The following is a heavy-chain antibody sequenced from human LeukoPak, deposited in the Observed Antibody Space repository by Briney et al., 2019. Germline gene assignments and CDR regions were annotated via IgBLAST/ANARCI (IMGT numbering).Heavy chain of an antibody. CDR3: ARHIYGAYYYMDV. Sequence: PSETLSLTCTVSGDSVSRCYWSWIRLPPGKGLEWIGYIYDTGDINYNPSLKSRVTMSVDTSRNQFSLKLSSVTAADTAVYYCARHIYGAYYYMDVWGKGTTVTVSS. V-gene: IGHV4-59*08. CDR1: GDSVSRCY. D-gene: IGHD3-10*01. CDR2: IYDTGDI. J-gene: IGHJ6*03.